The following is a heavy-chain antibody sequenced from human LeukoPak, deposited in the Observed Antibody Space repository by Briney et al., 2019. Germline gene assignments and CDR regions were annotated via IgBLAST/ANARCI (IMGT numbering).Heavy chain of an antibody. CDR2: IYHSGST. D-gene: IGHD2-2*01. Sequence: PSETLSLTCTVSGGSISSSSYFWGWTRQPPGKGLEWIGSIYHSGSTYYNPSLKSRITISVDTSKNQFSLKLSSVTAADTAVYYCARRCSSTSCYGAFDIWGQGTMVTVSS. CDR1: GGSISSSSYF. V-gene: IGHV4-39*07. CDR3: ARRCSSTSCYGAFDI. J-gene: IGHJ3*02.